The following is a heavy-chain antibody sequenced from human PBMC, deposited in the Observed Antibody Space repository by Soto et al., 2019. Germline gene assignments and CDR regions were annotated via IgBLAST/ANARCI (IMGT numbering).Heavy chain of an antibody. CDR3: AKKVNSGPGSQYFDY. J-gene: IGHJ4*02. D-gene: IGHD3-10*01. Sequence: GGSLRLSCAASGFIFSSYSMSWVRQAPGKGLEWVSGFRTGGDDGTTYYADSVKGRFTISRDNSKNTLFLQMNSLRAEDTAIYYCAKKVNSGPGSQYFDYWGQGTLVTVSS. CDR2: FRTGGDDGTT. V-gene: IGHV3-23*01. CDR1: GFIFSSYS.